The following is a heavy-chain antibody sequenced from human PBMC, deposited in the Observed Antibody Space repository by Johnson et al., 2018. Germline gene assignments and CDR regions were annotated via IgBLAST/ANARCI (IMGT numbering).Heavy chain of an antibody. J-gene: IGHJ3*02. CDR1: GFLVGSKY. CDR2: LDRGGDT. V-gene: IGHV3-53*01. Sequence: VQLVQSGGGLVQPGGSLRLSCAASGFLVGSKYMSWVRQAPGTGLEWVSLLDRGGDTFYADSVKGRFTIPRDPSKNRVYLQMNTLRAEDTAMYYCARWNYYPTGNDQGPEAAFDMWGPGTMVIGTS. D-gene: IGHD3-10*01. CDR3: ARWNYYPTGNDQGPEAAFDM.